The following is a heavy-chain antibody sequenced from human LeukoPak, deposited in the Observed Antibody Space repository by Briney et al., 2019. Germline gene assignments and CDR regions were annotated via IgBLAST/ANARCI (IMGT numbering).Heavy chain of an antibody. V-gene: IGHV3-20*04. CDR2: INWSGGST. Sequence: PGGSLRLSCAASGFTFDDYGMSWVRQAPGKGLEWVSGINWSGGSTGYADSVKGRFTISRDNAKNSLYLQMNSLRVEDTAVYYCARDKDTKPLRDWGQGTLVTVSS. D-gene: IGHD4-17*01. CDR1: GFTFDDYG. J-gene: IGHJ4*02. CDR3: ARDKDTKPLRD.